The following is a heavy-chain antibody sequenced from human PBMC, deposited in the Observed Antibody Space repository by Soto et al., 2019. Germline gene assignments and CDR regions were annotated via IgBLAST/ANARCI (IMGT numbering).Heavy chain of an antibody. CDR1: GSSISSVHYY. Sequence: PSGTLSLTCSVFGSSISSVHYYWSWIRQHPEKRLEWIRLNYYSGTTYYNPSLESRVNISVDTSENQFSLNLKSVTAADTAMHYNASNYSNASSVLFDYWGQEALATVSS. D-gene: IGHD3-16*01. CDR2: NYYSGTT. J-gene: IGHJ4*02. V-gene: IGHV4-31*03. CDR3: ASNYSNASSVLFDY.